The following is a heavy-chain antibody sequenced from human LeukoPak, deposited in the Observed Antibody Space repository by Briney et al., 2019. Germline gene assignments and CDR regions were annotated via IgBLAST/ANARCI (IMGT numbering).Heavy chain of an antibody. CDR3: ARDATYPEHAFDI. D-gene: IGHD2-2*01. Sequence: TSQTLSLTCTVSGGSISSGSYYWSRIRQPAGKGLEWIGRIYTSGSTNYNPSLKSRVPISVDTSKDQFSLNLSSVTAADTAVYYRARDATYPEHAFDIWGQGTMVTVSS. J-gene: IGHJ3*02. CDR2: IYTSGST. CDR1: GGSISSGSYY. V-gene: IGHV4-61*02.